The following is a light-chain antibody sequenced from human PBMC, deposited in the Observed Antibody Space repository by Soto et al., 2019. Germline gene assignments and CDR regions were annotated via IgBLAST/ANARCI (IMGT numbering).Light chain of an antibody. CDR3: HQYGSSPWT. CDR1: QSVYSSY. Sequence: EIMLTQSPGTLSLSPGERATLSCRASQSVYSSYLAWYQQRPGQAPRLLFYDASIRATGIPDRFSGSGSGTDFSLTINRLEPEDFAVYYCHQYGSSPWTFGQGTKVEIK. V-gene: IGKV3-20*01. J-gene: IGKJ1*01. CDR2: DAS.